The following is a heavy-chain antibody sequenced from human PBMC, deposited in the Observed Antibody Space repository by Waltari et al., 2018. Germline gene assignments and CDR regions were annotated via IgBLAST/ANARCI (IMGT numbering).Heavy chain of an antibody. CDR2: ILPMFGTA. CDR3: ARGTKYCTNGVCYHYYYMDV. V-gene: IGHV1-69*13. Sequence: QVQLVQSGAEVKKPGSSVKVSCKASGGTFSNYAITWVRQAPGQGLEWMGRILPMFGTASYAQNFQGRVTITADKSTSTGYMELSSLTSEDTAIYYCARGTKYCTNGVCYHYYYMDVWGKGTTVTISS. D-gene: IGHD2-8*01. CDR1: GGTFSNYA. J-gene: IGHJ6*03.